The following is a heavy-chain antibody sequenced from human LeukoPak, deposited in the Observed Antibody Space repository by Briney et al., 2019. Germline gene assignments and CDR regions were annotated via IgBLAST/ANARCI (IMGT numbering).Heavy chain of an antibody. Sequence: SQTLSLTCAISGDSVSSNSAAWNWLRQSPSRGLEWLGRTYYRSKWYNDYTVSVRSRITINPDTSKNQFSLHLNSVTPEDTAVYYCARGNTVTTNFDYWGQGTLVTVSS. CDR3: ARGNTVTTNFDY. D-gene: IGHD4-17*01. V-gene: IGHV6-1*01. CDR2: TYYRSKWYN. CDR1: GDSVSSNSAA. J-gene: IGHJ4*02.